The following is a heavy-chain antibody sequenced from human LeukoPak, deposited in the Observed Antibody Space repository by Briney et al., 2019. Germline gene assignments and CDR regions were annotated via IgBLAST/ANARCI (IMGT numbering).Heavy chain of an antibody. Sequence: PGRSLRLSCEASGTTLSSYGLHWVRQAPGKGLEWVAVISNDGSNEYYADSVKGRFILSRDNTENTLYLQMNGLRAEDTAVYYCARGRRRRDPWGIDAFDIWGQGTMVTVSS. CDR2: ISNDGSNE. CDR3: ARGRRRRDPWGIDAFDI. J-gene: IGHJ3*02. CDR1: GTTLSSYG. V-gene: IGHV3-30*01. D-gene: IGHD3-16*01.